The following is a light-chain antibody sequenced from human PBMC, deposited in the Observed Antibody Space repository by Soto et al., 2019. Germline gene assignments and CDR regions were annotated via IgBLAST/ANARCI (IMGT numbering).Light chain of an antibody. CDR1: QSVSSN. J-gene: IGKJ5*01. CDR2: GAS. Sequence: EIVLTQSPPTLSVSPGERATLSCGACQSVSSNLAWYQQKPCQAPRLLIYGASTRATGIPARFSGSGSGTDFTLTINRLEPEDFAVYYCQQYGNSPRSITFGQGTRLEI. CDR3: QQYGNSPRSIT. V-gene: IGKV3-15*01.